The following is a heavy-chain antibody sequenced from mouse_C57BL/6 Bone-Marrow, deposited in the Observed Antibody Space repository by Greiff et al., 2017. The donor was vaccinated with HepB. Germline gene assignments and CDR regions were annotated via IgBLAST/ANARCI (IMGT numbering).Heavy chain of an antibody. CDR1: GYTFTSYC. CDR2: IYPRSGNT. Sequence: VQLQQSVAELARPGASVKLSCKASGYTFTSYCIRWVKQRPGQGLEWIGEIYPRSGNTYYNEKFKGKATLTADKSSSTAYMELRSLTSEDSAVYFSARSYYYRGFAYWGQGTLVTVSA. V-gene: IGHV1-81*01. CDR3: ARSYYYRGFAY. D-gene: IGHD2-14*01. J-gene: IGHJ3*01.